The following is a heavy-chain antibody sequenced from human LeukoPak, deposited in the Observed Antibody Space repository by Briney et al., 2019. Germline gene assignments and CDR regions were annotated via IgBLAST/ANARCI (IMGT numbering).Heavy chain of an antibody. CDR3: ARQTGSGLFILP. D-gene: IGHD3/OR15-3a*01. CDR1: GVSISSSYSY. Sequence: SSETLSLTCTVSGVSISSSYSYWGWIRQPPGMGLEWIGSIYIGNTYYNASLKSQVSISIDTSKNQFSLKLTSVTAADTAVYYCARQTGSGLFILPGGQGTLVTVSS. V-gene: IGHV4-39*01. J-gene: IGHJ4*02. CDR2: IYIGNT.